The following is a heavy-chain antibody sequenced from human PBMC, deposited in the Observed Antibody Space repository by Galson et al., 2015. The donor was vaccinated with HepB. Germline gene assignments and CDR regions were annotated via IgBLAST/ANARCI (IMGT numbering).Heavy chain of an antibody. Sequence: SLRLSCAASGFTFSSYGMHWVRQAPGKGLEWVAVIWYDGSNKYYADSVKGRFTISRDNSKNSLYLQMNSLRDEDTAVYYCARDRDSTMIVVVDPYYFDYWGQGTLVTVSS. D-gene: IGHD3-22*01. J-gene: IGHJ4*02. V-gene: IGHV3-33*01. CDR2: IWYDGSNK. CDR1: GFTFSSYG. CDR3: ARDRDSTMIVVVDPYYFDY.